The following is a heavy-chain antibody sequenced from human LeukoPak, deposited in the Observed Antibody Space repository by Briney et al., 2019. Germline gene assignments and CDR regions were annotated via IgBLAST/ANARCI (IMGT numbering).Heavy chain of an antibody. V-gene: IGHV5-51*01. CDR3: ARSSGHEVGAFDI. CDR1: GFRSTTYW. D-gene: IGHD6-19*01. J-gene: IGHJ3*02. Sequence: GESLRISCKGSGFRSTTYWLGWVRQMPGKGLEWMGIIYPGDSDTRYSPSFQGQVTISADKSISTAYLQWSSLKASDTAMYYCARSSGHEVGAFDIWGQGTMVTVSS. CDR2: IYPGDSDT.